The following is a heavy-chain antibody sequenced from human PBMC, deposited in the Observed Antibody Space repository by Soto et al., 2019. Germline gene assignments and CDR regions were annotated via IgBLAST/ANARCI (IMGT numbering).Heavy chain of an antibody. CDR3: AKTAYYDFWSGYSLGYYFDY. Sequence: PGGSLRLSCAASGFTFSTYAMSWVRQAPGKGLEWVSAISGSGGSTYYADSVKGRFTISRDNSKNTLYLQMNSLRAEDTAVYYCAKTAYYDFWSGYSLGYYFDYWGQGT. CDR1: GFTFSTYA. D-gene: IGHD3-3*01. J-gene: IGHJ4*02. CDR2: ISGSGGST. V-gene: IGHV3-23*01.